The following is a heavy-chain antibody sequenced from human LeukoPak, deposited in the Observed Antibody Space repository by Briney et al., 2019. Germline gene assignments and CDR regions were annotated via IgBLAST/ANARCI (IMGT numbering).Heavy chain of an antibody. V-gene: IGHV3-48*01. D-gene: IGHD5-24*01. CDR3: ARDDNNYGVY. CDR2: ISSRGSTI. J-gene: IGHJ4*02. Sequence: GGSLRLSCAASGFTFSRYSMNWVRQAPGKGLEWVSFISSRGSTIYYADSLKGRFTISRDNAKNSLYLQMNSLRAEDTAVYYCARDDNNYGVYWGQGTLVTVSS. CDR1: GFTFSRYS.